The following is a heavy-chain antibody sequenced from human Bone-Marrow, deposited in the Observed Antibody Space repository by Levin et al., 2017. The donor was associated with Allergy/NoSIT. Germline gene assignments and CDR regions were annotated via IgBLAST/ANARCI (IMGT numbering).Heavy chain of an antibody. CDR2: IIPIVGVT. J-gene: IGHJ4*02. Sequence: SVKVSCKASGGTFSTYTISWVRQAPGQGLEWMGRIIPIVGVTNYAQKFQGRVTISADKSTSTAYMELSSLKSDDTAVYYCAREIPLDLRSPGFDYWGQGTLVSVSS. D-gene: IGHD1-7*01. V-gene: IGHV1-69*04. CDR1: GGTFSTYT. CDR3: AREIPLDLRSPGFDY.